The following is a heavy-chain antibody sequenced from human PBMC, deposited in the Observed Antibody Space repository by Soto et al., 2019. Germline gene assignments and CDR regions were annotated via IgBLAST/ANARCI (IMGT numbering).Heavy chain of an antibody. CDR1: GYTFTNYG. CDR2: ISAYNGHT. CDR3: VRGDGGYFDQ. Sequence: QVQLVQSGVEVKKPGASVKVSCKAMGYTFTNYGLSWVRQAPGEGLEWLGWISAYNGHTKYAQKVQDRVTLTTDTSASTAYLGLRSLTSDETAVYYCVRGDGGYFDQWGQGTLVLVSS. D-gene: IGHD3-16*01. J-gene: IGHJ4*02. V-gene: IGHV1-18*01.